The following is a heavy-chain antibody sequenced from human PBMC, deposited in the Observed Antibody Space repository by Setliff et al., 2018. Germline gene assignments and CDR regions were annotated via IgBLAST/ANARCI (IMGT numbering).Heavy chain of an antibody. Sequence: SCKASGGTFRNYGIHWVRQTPGKGLEWVAVMWSDGTKKYYADSVKGRFTVSRDISRNTVFLDMNSLRAEDTAVYHCARDIDTTSHYGMFDYWGQGALVTVSS. CDR2: MWSDGTKK. V-gene: IGHV3-33*08. D-gene: IGHD3-9*01. J-gene: IGHJ4*02. CDR1: GGTFRNYG. CDR3: ARDIDTTSHYGMFDY.